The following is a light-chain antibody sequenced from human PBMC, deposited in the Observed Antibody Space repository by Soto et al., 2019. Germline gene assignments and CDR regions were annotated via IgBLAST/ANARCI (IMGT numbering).Light chain of an antibody. Sequence: QSVLTQPPPASGTPGQRVTISCSGSSSNIGINTVNWYQQVPGPAPKLLISTANQRPPGVPDRFSGSKHGTPAPLPSSGHQSEDEADYYCAAWDDSLNGLYVFGTGTKVTVL. V-gene: IGLV1-44*01. J-gene: IGLJ1*01. CDR3: AAWDDSLNGLYV. CDR1: SSNIGINT. CDR2: TAN.